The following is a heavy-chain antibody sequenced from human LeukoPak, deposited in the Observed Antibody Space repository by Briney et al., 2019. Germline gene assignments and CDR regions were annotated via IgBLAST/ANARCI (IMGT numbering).Heavy chain of an antibody. D-gene: IGHD2-2*01. V-gene: IGHV4-4*07. Sequence: SETLSLTCTVSGGSISSNYWSWIRQPAGKGLEWIGRMYTSGSAYYSPSLKSRVTMSVDTSKNQFSLKLSSVTAADTAVYYCVRDKYCSNISCCGFSAFDIWGQGTMVTVSS. J-gene: IGHJ3*02. CDR1: GGSISSNY. CDR2: MYTSGSA. CDR3: VRDKYCSNISCCGFSAFDI.